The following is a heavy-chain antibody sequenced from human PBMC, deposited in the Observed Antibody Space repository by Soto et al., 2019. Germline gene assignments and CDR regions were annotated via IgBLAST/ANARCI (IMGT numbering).Heavy chain of an antibody. Sequence: EVQLVESGGGLVKPGGSLRLSCAASGFTFSNAWMSWVRQAPGKGLEWVARIKSKIDGGTMDHAAPLKGRFTISRDDSKNTLYLQMDSMETEDTAVYYCTPYDYIWGSDRDRWAYWGQGVLVTVSS. V-gene: IGHV3-15*01. D-gene: IGHD3-16*02. CDR2: IKSKIDGGTM. J-gene: IGHJ4*02. CDR3: TPYDYIWGSDRDRWAY. CDR1: GFTFSNAW.